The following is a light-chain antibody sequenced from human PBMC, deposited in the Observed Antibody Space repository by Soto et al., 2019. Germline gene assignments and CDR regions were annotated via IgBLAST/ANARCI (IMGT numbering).Light chain of an antibody. V-gene: IGLV2-23*02. CDR3: CSYAGSRTYV. CDR2: EVS. CDR1: SSDVGSYNL. Sequence: QSALTQPASVSGSPGQSITISCTGTSSDVGSYNLVSWYQQHPGKAPKLMIYEVSKRPSGVSNRFSGSKSGNTGSLTISGLQAEDEADYYCCSYAGSRTYVFGTGTKVTVL. J-gene: IGLJ1*01.